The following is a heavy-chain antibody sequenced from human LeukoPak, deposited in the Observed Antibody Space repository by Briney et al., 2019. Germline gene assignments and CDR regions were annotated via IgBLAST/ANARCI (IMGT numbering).Heavy chain of an antibody. CDR3: ARVGSGYYGSGHHFRSPIFFDY. D-gene: IGHD3-10*01. V-gene: IGHV4-31*03. J-gene: IGHJ4*02. Sequence: SETLSLTCTVSGVSISSGGYYWSWIRQHPGKGLEWIGYIYYSGSTYYNPSLKSRVTISVDTSKNQFSLKLSSVTAADTAVYYCARVGSGYYGSGHHFRSPIFFDYWGQGTLVTVSS. CDR1: GVSISSGGYY. CDR2: IYYSGST.